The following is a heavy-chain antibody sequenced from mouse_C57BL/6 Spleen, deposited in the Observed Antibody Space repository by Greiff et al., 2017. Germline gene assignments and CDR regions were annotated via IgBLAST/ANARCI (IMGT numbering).Heavy chain of an antibody. CDR2: IYTGDGDT. V-gene: IGHV1-80*01. J-gene: IGHJ1*03. CDR3: ASGITTVVAEYWYFDV. CDR1: GYAFSSYW. D-gene: IGHD1-1*01. Sequence: VQLVESGAELVKPGASVKISCKASGYAFSSYWMNWVKQRPGKGLEWIGQIYTGDGDTNYNGKFKGKATLTAAKSSSTAYMHLCSLTSEDSAVYFCASGITTVVAEYWYFDVWGTGTTVTVSS.